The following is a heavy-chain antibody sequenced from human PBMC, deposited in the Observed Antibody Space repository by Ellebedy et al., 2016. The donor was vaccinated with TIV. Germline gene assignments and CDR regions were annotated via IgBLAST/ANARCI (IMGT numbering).Heavy chain of an antibody. D-gene: IGHD2-21*02. CDR3: VKDRGDITRDFDY. J-gene: IGHJ4*02. CDR1: GFTFSHYA. Sequence: GESLKISCSASGFTFSHYAMHWVRQAPGKGLEYVSAMNNNGGNTYYADSVKGRFTISRDNSKNTLYLQMNSLRPEDTAMYYCVKDRGDITRDFDYWGQGTLVTVSS. V-gene: IGHV3-64D*06. CDR2: MNNNGGNT.